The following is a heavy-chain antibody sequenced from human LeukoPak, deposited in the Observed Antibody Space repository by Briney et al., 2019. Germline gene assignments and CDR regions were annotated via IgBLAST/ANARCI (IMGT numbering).Heavy chain of an antibody. J-gene: IGHJ4*02. CDR1: GFTFSTYW. Sequence: GGSLRLSCAASGFTFSTYWMHWVRQAPGKGLVWVSRINDDGSTTNYAASVKGRFTISRDNAKNSLYLQMNSLRAEDTAVYYCARDLTPGYSGYDGDYWGQGTLVTVSS. CDR2: INDDGSTT. V-gene: IGHV3-74*01. D-gene: IGHD5-12*01. CDR3: ARDLTPGYSGYDGDY.